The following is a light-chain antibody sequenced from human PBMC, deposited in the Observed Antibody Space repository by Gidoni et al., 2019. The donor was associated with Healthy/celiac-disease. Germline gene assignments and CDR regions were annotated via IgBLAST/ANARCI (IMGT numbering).Light chain of an antibody. CDR3: QQRSNWPLCS. J-gene: IGKJ2*04. V-gene: IGKV3-11*01. Sequence: EIVLTQSPATLSLSPGERATLSCRASQSVSSYLAWYQQKPGQAPRLLLYDASNRATGIPARFSGSGSGTDFTLTISSLDPEDFAVYYCQQRSNWPLCSFXXXTKLEIK. CDR2: DAS. CDR1: QSVSSY.